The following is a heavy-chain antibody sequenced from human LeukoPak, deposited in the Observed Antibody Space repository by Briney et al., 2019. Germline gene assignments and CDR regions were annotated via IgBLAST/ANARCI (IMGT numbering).Heavy chain of an antibody. CDR1: GFPFIEYS. V-gene: IGHV3-48*04. CDR2: IGISSGNT. Sequence: GGSLRLSCTASGFPFIEYSMNWVRQAPGKGLEWISYIGISSGNTKYADSVKGRFTISADNAKNSLYLQMNSLRVEDTAVYYCARDHNYAFDNWGQGTLVPVSS. CDR3: ARDHNYAFDN. J-gene: IGHJ4*02. D-gene: IGHD5-18*01.